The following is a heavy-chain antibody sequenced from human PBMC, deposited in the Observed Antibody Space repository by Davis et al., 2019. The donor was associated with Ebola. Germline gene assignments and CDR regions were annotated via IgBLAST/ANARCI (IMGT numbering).Heavy chain of an antibody. Sequence: GESLKISCAASGFTFSSYWMSWVRQAPGKGLEWVANIKQDGSEKYYVDSVKGRFTISRDNAKNSLYLQMNSLRAEDTAVYYCARLTGSVDYWGQGTLVTVSS. CDR3: ARLTGSVDY. CDR1: GFTFSSYW. D-gene: IGHD1-20*01. CDR2: IKQDGSEK. J-gene: IGHJ4*02. V-gene: IGHV3-7*01.